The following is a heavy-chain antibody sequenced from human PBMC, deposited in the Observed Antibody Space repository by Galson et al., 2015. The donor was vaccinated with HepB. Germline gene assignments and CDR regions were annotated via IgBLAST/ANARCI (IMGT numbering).Heavy chain of an antibody. Sequence: SLRLSCAASGFTFSSYWMSWVRQAPGKGLEWVANINHDGSEKCYVNSVKGRFTVSRDNAQNSLYLQLNSLRVEDTAAYYCARASSSSSGDFNYWGQGTLVIVSS. CDR1: GFTFSSYW. D-gene: IGHD6-6*01. CDR2: INHDGSEK. V-gene: IGHV3-7*01. J-gene: IGHJ4*02. CDR3: ARASSSSSGDFNY.